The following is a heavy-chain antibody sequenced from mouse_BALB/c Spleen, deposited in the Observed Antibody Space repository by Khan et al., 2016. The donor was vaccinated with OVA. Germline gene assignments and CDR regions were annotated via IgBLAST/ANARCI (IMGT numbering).Heavy chain of an antibody. D-gene: IGHD2-2*01. CDR2: IDPFSGGT. J-gene: IGHJ3*01. CDR1: GYSFTNYY. Sequence: VQLQQSGPELMKPGASVKISCKASGYSFTNYYIHWVIQSHGKSLEWIGYIDPFSGGTTYNQKFKGKATLNVDKSSSTAYIHLSNLTSADSAVYYCTRHGFVAWFTYWGQGTLVTVSA. V-gene: IGHV1S135*01. CDR3: TRHGFVAWFTY.